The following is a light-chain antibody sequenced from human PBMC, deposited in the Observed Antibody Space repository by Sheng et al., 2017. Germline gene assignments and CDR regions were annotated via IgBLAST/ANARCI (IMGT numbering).Light chain of an antibody. V-gene: IGKV3-15*01. CDR1: ESVGDN. CDR3: QQYSKWPT. Sequence: EIVVTQSPATLSASPGERVTLSCRASESVGDNLAWYQQKPGQAPRLLIYTASNRATDIPDRFTGRGSGADFTLTIGSLQSEDSAIFYXQQYSKWPTFGQGTKVEI. J-gene: IGKJ1*01. CDR2: TAS.